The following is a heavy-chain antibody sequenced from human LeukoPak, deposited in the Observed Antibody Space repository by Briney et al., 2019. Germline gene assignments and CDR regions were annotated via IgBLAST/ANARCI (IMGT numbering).Heavy chain of an antibody. CDR2: IKQDGSEK. CDR3: ARDDCSSISCYHNWFDP. Sequence: GGSLRLSCAASGFTFSSYWMSWVRQAPGKWLERVANIKQDGSEKYYVDSVKGRFTISRDNAKNSLYLQMNSLRAEDTAVYYCARDDCSSISCYHNWFDPWGQGTLVTVSS. CDR1: GFTFSSYW. D-gene: IGHD2-2*01. J-gene: IGHJ5*02. V-gene: IGHV3-7*01.